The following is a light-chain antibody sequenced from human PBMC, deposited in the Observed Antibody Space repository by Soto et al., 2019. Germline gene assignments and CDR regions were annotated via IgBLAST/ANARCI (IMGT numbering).Light chain of an antibody. V-gene: IGKV3-11*01. CDR1: QSVSSY. Sequence: EIVLTQSPATLSLSPGEIATLSCRASQSVSSYLAWYQQKPGQAPRVLIYDASNRATGIPARFSGSGSGTDFPLTISSLEPEDFAVYYCQQRSNWPAYTFGQGTQLEFK. CDR2: DAS. CDR3: QQRSNWPAYT. J-gene: IGKJ2*01.